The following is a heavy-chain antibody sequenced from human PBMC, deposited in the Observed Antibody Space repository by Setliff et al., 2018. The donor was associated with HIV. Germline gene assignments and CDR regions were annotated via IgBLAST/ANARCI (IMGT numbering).Heavy chain of an antibody. CDR2: ISYDGSNK. CDR1: GFTFSSYD. D-gene: IGHD2-21*02. Sequence: GGSLRLSCAASGFTFSSYDMHWVRQAPGKGLEWVAVISYDGSNKYYADSVKGRFTISRDNSKNTLYLQMNSLRAEDTAVYYCAKDVVVTAYYYYYGMDVWGQGTTVTVSS. CDR3: AKDVVVTAYYYYYGMDV. V-gene: IGHV3-30-3*02. J-gene: IGHJ6*02.